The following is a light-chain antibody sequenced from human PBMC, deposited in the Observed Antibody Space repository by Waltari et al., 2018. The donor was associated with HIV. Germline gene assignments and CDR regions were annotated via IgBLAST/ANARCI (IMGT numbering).Light chain of an antibody. V-gene: IGLV2-23*02. CDR3: YSYAGSSTLGV. CDR1: SSDVGSYNL. CDR2: EVS. J-gene: IGLJ3*02. Sequence: QSALTQPASVSGSPGQSITISCTGTSSDVGSYNLVSWYHQHPGKAPNLMIYEVSKRPSGVSKRFAGSKSGNTASRTISGLQAEDEADYYCYSYAGSSTLGVFGGGTKLTV.